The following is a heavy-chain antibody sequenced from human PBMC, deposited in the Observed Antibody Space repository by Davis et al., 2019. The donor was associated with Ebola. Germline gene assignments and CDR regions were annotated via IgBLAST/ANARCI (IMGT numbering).Heavy chain of an antibody. J-gene: IGHJ1*01. D-gene: IGHD6-13*01. V-gene: IGHV1-18*01. CDR1: GYTFSTYG. CDR2: ISAYYGNT. Sequence: ASVKVSCKASGYTFSTYGISWVRQAPGQGLEWVGWISAYYGNTNYAQKLQGRVTMTRDTSTSTVYMELRSLRSDDTAIYYCVREGEQQLVVFFQHWGQGTLVTVSS. CDR3: VREGEQQLVVFFQH.